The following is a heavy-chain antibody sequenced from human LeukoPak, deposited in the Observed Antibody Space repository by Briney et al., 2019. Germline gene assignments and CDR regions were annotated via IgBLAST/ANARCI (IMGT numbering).Heavy chain of an antibody. V-gene: IGHV3-11*04. J-gene: IGHJ5*02. CDR1: GFTFSDYY. CDR2: ISSGGSSI. Sequence: GGSLRLSCAASGFTFSDYYMSWIRQAPGKGLEWVSYISSGGSSIYYADSVKGRFTISRDNAKNSLYLQMNSLRAEDTAVYYCARGEVVVVPAARDNWFDPWGQGTLVTVSS. D-gene: IGHD2-2*01. CDR3: ARGEVVVVPAARDNWFDP.